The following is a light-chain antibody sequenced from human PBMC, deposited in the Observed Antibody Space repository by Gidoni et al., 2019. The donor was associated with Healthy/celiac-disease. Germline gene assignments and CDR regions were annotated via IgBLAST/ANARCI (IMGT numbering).Light chain of an antibody. CDR3: QQRSNWPPLT. V-gene: IGKV3-11*01. Sequence: IVLTHSPATLSFSPVERATLSCRASQSVSSYLAWYQQKPGQAPRLLIYDASNRATGIPARFSGSGSGIDFTLTISSLEPEDFSVYYCQQRSNWPPLTFGGGTKVEIK. CDR1: QSVSSY. J-gene: IGKJ4*01. CDR2: DAS.